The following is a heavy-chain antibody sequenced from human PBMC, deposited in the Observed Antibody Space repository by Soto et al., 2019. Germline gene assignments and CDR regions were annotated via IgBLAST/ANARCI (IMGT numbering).Heavy chain of an antibody. V-gene: IGHV1-69*13. D-gene: IGHD6-19*01. CDR3: ARVGEYSSGWYYFDY. J-gene: IGHJ4*02. CDR2: IIPIFGTA. Sequence: SVKVSCKASGGTFSSYAISWVRQAPGQGLEWMGGIIPIFGTANYAQKFQGRVTITADESTSTAYMELSSLRSEDTAVYYCARVGEYSSGWYYFDYWGQGTLVTVSS. CDR1: GGTFSSYA.